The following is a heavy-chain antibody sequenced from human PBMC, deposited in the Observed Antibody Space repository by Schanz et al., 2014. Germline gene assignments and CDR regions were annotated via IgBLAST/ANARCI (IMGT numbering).Heavy chain of an antibody. CDR3: TRGGYSYALSAFDI. V-gene: IGHV1-3*03. J-gene: IGHJ3*02. Sequence: QVQLVQSGAEVKKPGASVKVSCKTSGYTFTDYPINWVRQAPGRRLEWMGWINTASGNTRYSEAFQGRVTMTRDTSATTAYMELRSLRSDDTALYYCTRGGYSYALSAFDIWGQGTMVTVSS. CDR1: GYTFTDYP. CDR2: INTASGNT. D-gene: IGHD5-18*01.